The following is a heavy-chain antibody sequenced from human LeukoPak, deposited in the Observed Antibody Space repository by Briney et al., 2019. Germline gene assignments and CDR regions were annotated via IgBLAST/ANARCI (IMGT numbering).Heavy chain of an antibody. Sequence: GGSLRLSCAASGFTFSSYGMHWVRQAPGKGLEWVAVISYDGSNKYYADSVKGRFTISRDNAKNSLYLQMNSLRAEDTAVYYCARLRGYSSGWTSYYYYGMDVWGQGTTVTVSS. J-gene: IGHJ6*02. CDR1: GFTFSSYG. CDR2: ISYDGSNK. CDR3: ARLRGYSSGWTSYYYYGMDV. D-gene: IGHD6-19*01. V-gene: IGHV3-30*03.